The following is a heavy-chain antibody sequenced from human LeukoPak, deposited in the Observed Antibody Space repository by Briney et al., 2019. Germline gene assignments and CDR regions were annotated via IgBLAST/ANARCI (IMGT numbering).Heavy chain of an antibody. V-gene: IGHV3-74*01. Sequence: PGGSLRLSCAASGFALGNYWMHLVRQAPGEGLVWVSRVDPAGTTTNYADSVKGRFTISRDNSKNTVYLQMNSLRAEDTAVYYCARGDRAAVGPFDYWGQGTLVTVSS. D-gene: IGHD6-13*01. CDR2: VDPAGTTT. CDR1: GFALGNYW. CDR3: ARGDRAAVGPFDY. J-gene: IGHJ4*02.